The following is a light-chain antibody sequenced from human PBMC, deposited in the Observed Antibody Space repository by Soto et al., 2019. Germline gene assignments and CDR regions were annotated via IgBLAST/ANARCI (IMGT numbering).Light chain of an antibody. CDR2: DTS. CDR1: QSLSNNY. J-gene: IGKJ1*01. Sequence: EIVLTQSLGTLSLSPGERVTLSCRASQSLSNNYLAWYQQKPGQAPRLLIYDTSSRATGIPDRISGSGSGTDFTLTISRLEPEDFAMYYCHQYGSSPRTFGQGTKVEIK. CDR3: HQYGSSPRT. V-gene: IGKV3-20*01.